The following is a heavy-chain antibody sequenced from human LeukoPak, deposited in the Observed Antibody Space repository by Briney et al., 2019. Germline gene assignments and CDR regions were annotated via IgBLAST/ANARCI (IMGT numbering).Heavy chain of an antibody. CDR2: IYYSGST. Sequence: SETLSLTCTVSGGSISSSSYYWGWIRQPPGKGLEWIGSIYYSGSTYYNPSLKSRVTISVDTSKNQSSLKLSSVTAADTAVYYCARLGIGYMDVWGKGTTVTVSS. V-gene: IGHV4-39*01. J-gene: IGHJ6*03. CDR3: ARLGIGYMDV. D-gene: IGHD2-21*01. CDR1: GGSISSSSYY.